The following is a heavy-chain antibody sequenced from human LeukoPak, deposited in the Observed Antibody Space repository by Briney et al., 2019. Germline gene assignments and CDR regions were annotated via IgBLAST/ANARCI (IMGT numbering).Heavy chain of an antibody. J-gene: IGHJ4*02. CDR3: ARATPTTPWFNY. CDR2: ISYDGSDK. CDR1: GFTFSSFG. Sequence: GGSLRLSCAASGFTFSSFGMHWVRQAPGKGLDWVALISYDGSDKYYADSVKGRFSISRDNSKNTLYLQMNSLRAEDTAVYYCARATPTTPWFNYWGQGTLVTVSS. V-gene: IGHV3-30*03. D-gene: IGHD4-17*01.